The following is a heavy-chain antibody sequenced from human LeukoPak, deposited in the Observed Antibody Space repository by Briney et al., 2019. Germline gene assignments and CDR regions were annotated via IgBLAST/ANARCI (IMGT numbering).Heavy chain of an antibody. CDR2: ISSTSSYI. V-gene: IGHV3-21*01. Sequence: GGSLRLSCAASGFTFSSYGMHWVRQAPGKGLEWVSSISSTSSYIYYADSVRGRFTISRDNAKNSLYLQMNSLRAEDTAVYYCATGYSASKRSYFYYMDVWGKGTTVTVSS. CDR3: ATGYSASKRSYFYYMDV. CDR1: GFTFSSYG. J-gene: IGHJ6*03. D-gene: IGHD5-12*01.